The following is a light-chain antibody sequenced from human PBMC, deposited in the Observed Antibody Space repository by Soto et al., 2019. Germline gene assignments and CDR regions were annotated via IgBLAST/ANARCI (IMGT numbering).Light chain of an antibody. J-gene: IGLJ1*01. Sequence: QSALTQPPSASGSPGQSVTISCTGTSNDIGAYNYVSWYQQYPGNAPKLIIYEVFRRPSGVPDRFSGSKSGTTASLTVSGIQAEAEADYYWSSYAGRETAVFGTGNKVTVL. CDR3: SSYAGRETAV. CDR2: EVF. CDR1: SNDIGAYNY. V-gene: IGLV2-8*01.